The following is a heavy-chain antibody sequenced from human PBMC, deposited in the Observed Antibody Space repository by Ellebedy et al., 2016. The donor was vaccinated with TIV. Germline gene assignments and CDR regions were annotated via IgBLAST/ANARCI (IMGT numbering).Heavy chain of an antibody. CDR2: ISNDGTNN. J-gene: IGHJ4*02. D-gene: IGHD3-10*01. Sequence: GESLEISCEASGFTFSNFNMHWVRQAPGKGLEWVAFISNDGTNNYYADSVRGRFTISRDNSKKTLYLQMNSLRVEDTAVYYCTGFLAVRGGWGQGTLVTVSS. CDR3: TGFLAVRGG. V-gene: IGHV3-30-3*01. CDR1: GFTFSNFN.